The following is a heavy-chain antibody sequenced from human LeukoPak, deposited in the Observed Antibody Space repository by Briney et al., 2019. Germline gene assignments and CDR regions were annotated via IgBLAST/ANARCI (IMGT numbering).Heavy chain of an antibody. Sequence: GGSLRLSCAASGFTVSRNYMSWVRQAPGKGLEWVSVIYSGGSTYYADSVKGRFTISRDNSKNTLYLQMNSLRAEDTAVYYCAALRSRWTNYFDYWGQGTLVTVSS. D-gene: IGHD3/OR15-3a*01. CDR2: IYSGGST. V-gene: IGHV3-66*01. J-gene: IGHJ4*02. CDR1: GFTVSRNY. CDR3: AALRSRWTNYFDY.